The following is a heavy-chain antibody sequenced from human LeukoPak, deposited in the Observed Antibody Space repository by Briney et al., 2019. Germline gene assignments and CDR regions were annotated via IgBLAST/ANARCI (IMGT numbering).Heavy chain of an antibody. Sequence: PGGSLRLSCAASGFTFSSYSLNWVRQAPGKGLEWVSSISSGSSYIYYADSVKGRFTISRDNAKNSLYLQMNSLRAEDTAVYYCARDLRYSYGYDDFDYWGQGTLVTVSS. CDR2: ISSGSSYI. CDR3: ARDLRYSYGYDDFDY. CDR1: GFTFSSYS. D-gene: IGHD5-18*01. V-gene: IGHV3-21*01. J-gene: IGHJ4*02.